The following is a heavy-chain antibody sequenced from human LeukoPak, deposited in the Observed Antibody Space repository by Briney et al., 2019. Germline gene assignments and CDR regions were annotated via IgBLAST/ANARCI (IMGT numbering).Heavy chain of an antibody. V-gene: IGHV4-59*01. Sequence: SETLSLTCTVSGGSISSYYWTWIRQPPGKGLQWIGYIYHSGSTNYNPSLKSRVTISIDTSKNQFSLKLNSVTAADTAVYYCARETDYYDSGGYYLQWFDPWGQGTLVTVSS. CDR2: IYHSGST. J-gene: IGHJ5*02. D-gene: IGHD3-22*01. CDR1: GGSISSYY. CDR3: ARETDYYDSGGYYLQWFDP.